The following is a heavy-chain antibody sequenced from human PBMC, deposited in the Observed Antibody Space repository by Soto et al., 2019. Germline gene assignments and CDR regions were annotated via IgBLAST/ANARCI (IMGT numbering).Heavy chain of an antibody. CDR3: ARLPGYFDWLYHDDFDI. Sequence: QVQLVQSGAEVKKPVSSVKVSCKASGGTFSSYAISWVRQAPGQGLEWMGGIIPIFGTANYAQKFQGRVTITADESTSTAYMELSSLRAEDTAVYYCARLPGYFDWLYHDDFDIWGQGTMVTVSS. V-gene: IGHV1-69*01. CDR1: GGTFSSYA. D-gene: IGHD3-9*01. J-gene: IGHJ3*02. CDR2: IIPIFGTA.